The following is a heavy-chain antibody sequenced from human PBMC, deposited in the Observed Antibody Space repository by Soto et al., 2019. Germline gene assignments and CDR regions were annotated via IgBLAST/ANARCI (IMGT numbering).Heavy chain of an antibody. Sequence: HPGGSLRLSCAASGFTFSSYDMHWVRQATGKGLEWVSAIGTAGDTYYPGSVKGRFTISRENAKNSLYLQMNSLRAEDTAVYYCARAGGSGSYYHYFYYGMDVWGQGTTVTSP. CDR1: GFTFSSYD. CDR3: ARAGGSGSYYHYFYYGMDV. J-gene: IGHJ6*02. V-gene: IGHV3-13*01. D-gene: IGHD3-10*01. CDR2: IGTAGDT.